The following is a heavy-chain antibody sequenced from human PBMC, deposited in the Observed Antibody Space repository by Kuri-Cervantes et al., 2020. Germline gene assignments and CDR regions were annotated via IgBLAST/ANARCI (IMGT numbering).Heavy chain of an antibody. Sequence: GESLKISCAASGFTVSSNYMSWVRQAPGKGLEWVSVIYSGGSTYYADSVKGRFIIPRDYSKNTLYLQMNSLRVEDTAMYYCTLGTSGWHAHWGQGTLVTVSS. D-gene: IGHD6-19*01. V-gene: IGHV3-66*01. CDR1: GFTVSSNY. CDR2: IYSGGST. J-gene: IGHJ4*02. CDR3: TLGTSGWHAH.